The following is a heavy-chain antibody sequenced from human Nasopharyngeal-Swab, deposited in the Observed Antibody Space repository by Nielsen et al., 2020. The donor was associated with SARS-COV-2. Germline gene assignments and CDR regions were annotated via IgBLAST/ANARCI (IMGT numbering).Heavy chain of an antibody. D-gene: IGHD3-10*01. V-gene: IGHV3-9*01. J-gene: IGHJ4*02. CDR3: ASGGYYGSGVSYYFDY. Sequence: LSLTCAASGFTFDDYAMHWVRQAPGKGLEWVSGISWNSGSIGYADSVKGRFTTSRDNAKNSLYLQMNSLRAEDTAVYYCASGGYYGSGVSYYFDYWGQGTLVTVSS. CDR1: GFTFDDYA. CDR2: ISWNSGSI.